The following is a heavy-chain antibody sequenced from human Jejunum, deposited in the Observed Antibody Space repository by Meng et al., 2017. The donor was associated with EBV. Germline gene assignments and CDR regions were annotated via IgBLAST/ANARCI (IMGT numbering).Heavy chain of an antibody. CDR3: ASRPGFNIGPFDY. V-gene: IGHV1-3*01. D-gene: IGHD3/OR15-3a*01. CDR1: GYTFTNYP. Sequence: VQCVQPGAGGKRPGASVKLSCKASGYTFTNYPIHWVRQAPGQRPEWMGCINPGNGETEFSQKFQGRVTITRDTSATTAYMELTSLRSEDTAVYYCASRPGFNIGPFDYWGQGTLVTVSS. J-gene: IGHJ4*02. CDR2: INPGNGET.